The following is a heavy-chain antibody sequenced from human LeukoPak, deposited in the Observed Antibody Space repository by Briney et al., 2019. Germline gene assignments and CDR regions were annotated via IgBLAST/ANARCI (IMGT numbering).Heavy chain of an antibody. Sequence: GESLKISCKGSGYSFTSYWIGWVRQMPGKGLEWMGIIYPGDSDTRYSPSFQGQVTISADKSISTAYLQWSSLKASDTAMYYCASAYCGGDCYPGGASDAFDIWGQGTMVTVSS. V-gene: IGHV5-51*01. CDR3: ASAYCGGDCYPGGASDAFDI. J-gene: IGHJ3*02. D-gene: IGHD2-21*02. CDR1: GYSFTSYW. CDR2: IYPGDSDT.